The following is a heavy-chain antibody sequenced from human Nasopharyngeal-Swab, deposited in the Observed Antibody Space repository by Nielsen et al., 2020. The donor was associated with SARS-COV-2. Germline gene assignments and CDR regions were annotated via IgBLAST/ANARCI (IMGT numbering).Heavy chain of an antibody. CDR3: ARVIAAALDY. J-gene: IGHJ4*02. V-gene: IGHV4-61*01. D-gene: IGHD6-13*01. CDR2: INHSGST. CDR1: GGSVSSGSYY. Sequence: SETLSLTCTVSGGSVSSGSYYWSWIRQPPGKGLEWIGEINHSGSTNYNPSLKSRVTISVDTSKNQFSLKLSSVTAADTAVYYCARVIAAALDYWGQGTLVTVSS.